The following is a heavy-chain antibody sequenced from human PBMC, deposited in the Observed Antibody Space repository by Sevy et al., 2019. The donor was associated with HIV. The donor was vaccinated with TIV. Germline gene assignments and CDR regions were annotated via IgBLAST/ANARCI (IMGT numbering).Heavy chain of an antibody. CDR2: ISGGGGDT. Sequence: GGSLRLSCVASGFAFRSRAMSWVRQAPGKGLEWVSAISGGGGDTYYAPSVKGRFTISRDNSKDTLYLHLNSLRADDXXXXXXXXXXXXXXDYLLAFWGQGTLVTVSS. J-gene: IGHJ4*02. V-gene: IGHV3-23*01. CDR1: GFAFRSRA. CDR3: XXXXXXXXDYLLAF. D-gene: IGHD2-8*02.